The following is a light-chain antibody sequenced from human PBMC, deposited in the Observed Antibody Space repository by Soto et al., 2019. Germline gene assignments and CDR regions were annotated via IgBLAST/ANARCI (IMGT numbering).Light chain of an antibody. J-gene: IGKJ1*01. CDR3: QQYAGSPWT. CDR1: QSVSSSY. Sequence: EIVLTQSPGTLSLSPEERATLSCRASQSVSSSYLAWYQQKPGQAPRLLIYGASSRATGIPDRFSGSGSGTDFTLTISRLEPEDFAVYSCQQYAGSPWTFGQGTKVEIK. CDR2: GAS. V-gene: IGKV3-20*01.